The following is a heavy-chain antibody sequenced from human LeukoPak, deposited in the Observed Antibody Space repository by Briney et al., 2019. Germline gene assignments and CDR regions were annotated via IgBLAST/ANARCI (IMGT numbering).Heavy chain of an antibody. CDR3: ARHLWSGLASTPFDP. D-gene: IGHD3-3*01. Sequence: PSETLSLTCTVSGGSISSGGYYWSWIRQPAGKGLEWIGHIYTPGSTNYNPSLKSRVTISVDTSKNQFSLKLSSVTAADTAVYYCARHLWSGLASTPFDPWGQGTLVTVSS. J-gene: IGHJ5*02. CDR2: IYTPGST. CDR1: GGSISSGGYY. V-gene: IGHV4-61*09.